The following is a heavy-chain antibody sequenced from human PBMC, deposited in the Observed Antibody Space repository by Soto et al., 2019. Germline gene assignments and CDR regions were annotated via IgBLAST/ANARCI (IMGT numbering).Heavy chain of an antibody. CDR1: GGSISSDY. D-gene: IGHD2-15*01. CDR2: IYYSGST. CDR3: ARGACSGGSCYSWNQYFDY. J-gene: IGHJ4*02. V-gene: IGHV4-39*01. Sequence: SETLSLTCTVSGGSISSDYWSWIRQPPGKGLEWIGIIYYSGSTYYNPSLKSRVTISVDTSKNQFSLKLTSVTAADTAVYYCARGACSGGSCYSWNQYFDYWGQGTLVTVSS.